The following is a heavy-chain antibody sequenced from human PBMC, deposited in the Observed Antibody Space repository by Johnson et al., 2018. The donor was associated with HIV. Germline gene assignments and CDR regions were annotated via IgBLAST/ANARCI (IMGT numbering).Heavy chain of an antibody. D-gene: IGHD6-19*01. CDR2: IRYAGSNK. J-gene: IGHJ3*02. CDR1: GFTFSSYG. CDR3: AKGGSAVAVAFDI. Sequence: QVQLVESGGGVVQPGGSLRLSCAASGFTFSSYGMHWVRQAPGKGLAWVAFIRYAGSNKYYADSVKGRFTISRDNSKNTLYLQMNSLRAEDTAVYYCAKGGSAVAVAFDIWGQGTVVSVSS. V-gene: IGHV3-30*02.